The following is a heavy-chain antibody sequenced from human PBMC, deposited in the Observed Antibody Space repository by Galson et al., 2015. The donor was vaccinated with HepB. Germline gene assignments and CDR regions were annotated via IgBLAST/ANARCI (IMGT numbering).Heavy chain of an antibody. CDR2: MNPNSGNT. CDR3: ARSAGEWELLLDDAFDI. Sequence: SVKVSCKASGYTFTSYDINWVRQATGQGLEWMGWMNPNSGNTGYAQKFQGRVTMTRNTSISTAYMELSSLRSEDTAVYYCARSAGEWELLLDDAFDIWGQGTMVTVSS. V-gene: IGHV1-8*01. CDR1: GYTFTSYD. D-gene: IGHD1-26*01. J-gene: IGHJ3*02.